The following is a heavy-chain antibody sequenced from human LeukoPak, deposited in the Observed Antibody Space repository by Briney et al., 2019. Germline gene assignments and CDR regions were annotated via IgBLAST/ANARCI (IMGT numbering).Heavy chain of an antibody. V-gene: IGHV1-8*01. J-gene: IGHJ4*02. CDR1: GYSFTSYD. Sequence: AASVKVSCKASGYSFTSYDINWVRQATGPGLEWMGWMNPNSGNTGYAPKFQGRVTMTSNTSISTAYMELSSLRSEDTAVYYCASLVAGNSGRIFDYWSQATLVTVS. CDR2: MNPNSGNT. CDR3: ASLVAGNSGRIFDY. D-gene: IGHD6-19*01.